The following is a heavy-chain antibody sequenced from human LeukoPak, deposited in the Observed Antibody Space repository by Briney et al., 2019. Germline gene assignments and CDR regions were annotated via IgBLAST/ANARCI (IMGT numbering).Heavy chain of an antibody. CDR2: IWYDGSKK. CDR3: AKDHCSGFPGCYYFDF. D-gene: IGHD2-15*01. V-gene: IGHV3-30*02. CDR1: EFTFSSYG. J-gene: IGHJ2*01. Sequence: GGSLRLSCAASEFTFSSYGLHWVRQAPGKGLEWVAFIWYDGSKKYYADSVKGRFVISRDNSNNRLSLQMNSVRVEDTAMYYCAKDHCSGFPGCYYFDFWGRGTLVTVSS.